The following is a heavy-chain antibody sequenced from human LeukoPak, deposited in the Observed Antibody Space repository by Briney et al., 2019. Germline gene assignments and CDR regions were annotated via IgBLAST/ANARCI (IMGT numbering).Heavy chain of an antibody. D-gene: IGHD1-26*01. Sequence: GGSLRLSCAASGFTFNTYAMNWVRPAPGKGLEWVSTISGGGGSTYYADSVKGRFTISRDNSINTLYLQMNRLRAEDTAVYYCATGGSGSYYTYWGQGTLVTVSS. CDR2: ISGGGGST. CDR3: ATGGSGSYYTY. CDR1: GFTFNTYA. J-gene: IGHJ4*02. V-gene: IGHV3-23*01.